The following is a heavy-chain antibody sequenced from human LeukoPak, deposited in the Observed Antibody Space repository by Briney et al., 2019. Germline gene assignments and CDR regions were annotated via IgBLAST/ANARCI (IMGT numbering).Heavy chain of an antibody. V-gene: IGHV3-73*01. D-gene: IGHD1-26*01. Sequence: PGGSLRLSCAASGFTFSGSAMHWVRQDSGKGLEWVGRIRSKANSYATAYAASVKGRFTISRDDSKNTAYLQMNSLKTEDTAVYYCTRLAGGSYYYYYGMDVWGQGTTVTVSS. CDR1: GFTFSGSA. CDR3: TRLAGGSYYYYYGMDV. J-gene: IGHJ6*02. CDR2: IRSKANSYAT.